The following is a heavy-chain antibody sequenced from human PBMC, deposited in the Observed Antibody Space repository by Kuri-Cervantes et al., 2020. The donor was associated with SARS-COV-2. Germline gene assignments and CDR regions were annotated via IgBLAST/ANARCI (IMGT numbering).Heavy chain of an antibody. CDR1: GFTVSSNY. CDR3: ARERGLRGWFDP. CDR2: IYSGGST. V-gene: IGHV3-53*01. J-gene: IGHJ5*02. Sequence: ETLSLTCAASGFTVSSNYMSWVRQAPGKGLEWVSVIYSGGSTYYADSVKGRFTISRDNSKNTLYLQMNSLRAEDTAVYYCARERGLRGWFDPWGQGTLVTVSS.